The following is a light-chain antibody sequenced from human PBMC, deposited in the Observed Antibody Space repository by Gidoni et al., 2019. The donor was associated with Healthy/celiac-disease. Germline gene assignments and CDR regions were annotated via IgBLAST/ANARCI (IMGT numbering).Light chain of an antibody. CDR2: DAS. CDR1: QSISSW. CDR3: QQKNT. Sequence: DIQMTQSPSTLSASVGDRVTITCRASQSISSWLAWYQQKPGKAPKLLIYDASSLESGVPSRFSGSGSGTEFTLTISSLQPDDFATYYCQQKNTFXQXTKLEIK. J-gene: IGKJ2*01. V-gene: IGKV1-5*01.